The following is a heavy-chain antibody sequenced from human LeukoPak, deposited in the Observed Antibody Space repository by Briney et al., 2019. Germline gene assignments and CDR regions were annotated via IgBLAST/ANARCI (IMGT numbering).Heavy chain of an antibody. Sequence: GASVKVSCKASEYTFTTYDINWVRHATGQGLEWMGWMNPNSGDTGYAQKFQDRVTMTRNTSISTAYMELSSLRSEDTAVYYCAREMNYHDSGSFDYWGQGTLVTVSS. CDR1: EYTFTTYD. V-gene: IGHV1-8*01. J-gene: IGHJ4*02. CDR3: AREMNYHDSGSFDY. CDR2: MNPNSGDT. D-gene: IGHD3-10*01.